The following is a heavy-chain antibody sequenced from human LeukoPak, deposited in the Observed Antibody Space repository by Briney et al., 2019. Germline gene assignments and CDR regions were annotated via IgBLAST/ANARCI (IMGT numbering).Heavy chain of an antibody. J-gene: IGHJ6*02. CDR2: ISSSSSYI. CDR1: GFTFSSYS. CDR3: ARDRISYYYGMDV. D-gene: IGHD3-3*02. Sequence: GGSLRLSCAASGFTFSSYSMNWVRQAPGKGLEWVSSISSSSSYIYYADSVKGGFTISRDNAKNSLYLQMNSLRAEDTAVYYCARDRISYYYGMDVWGQGTTVTVSS. V-gene: IGHV3-21*01.